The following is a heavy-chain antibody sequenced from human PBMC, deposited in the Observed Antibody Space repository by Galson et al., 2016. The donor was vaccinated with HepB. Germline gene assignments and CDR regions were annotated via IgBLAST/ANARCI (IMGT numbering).Heavy chain of an antibody. Sequence: SVKVSCKASGGTFSSYTISWVRQAPGQGLEWMGGIIPIFGTANYAQNFQGRVTITADKSTSTAHMELSNLRSEDTAVYYCARVLVSGWYETHLVFDQWGQGTLFTVSS. CDR2: IIPIFGTA. CDR3: ARVLVSGWYETHLVFDQ. CDR1: GGTFSSYT. J-gene: IGHJ4*02. V-gene: IGHV1-69*06. D-gene: IGHD6-19*01.